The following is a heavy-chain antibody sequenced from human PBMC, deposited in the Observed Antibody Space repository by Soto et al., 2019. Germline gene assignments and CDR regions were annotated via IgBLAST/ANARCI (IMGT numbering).Heavy chain of an antibody. CDR3: ARAMARHAARPPYSFDY. D-gene: IGHD6-6*01. CDR2: MNPNSGNT. J-gene: IGHJ4*02. Sequence: GASVKVSCKASGYTFTSYDINWVRQATGQGLEWMGWMNPNSGNTGYAQKFQGRVTMTRNTSISTAYMELSSLRSEDTAVYYCARAMARHAARPPYSFDYWGQGTLVTVSS. V-gene: IGHV1-8*01. CDR1: GYTFTSYD.